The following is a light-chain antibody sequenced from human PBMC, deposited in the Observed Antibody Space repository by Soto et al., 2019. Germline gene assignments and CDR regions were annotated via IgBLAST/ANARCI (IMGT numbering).Light chain of an antibody. CDR1: QSLSSS. CDR2: DAS. Sequence: EIVLTQSPATPSLSPGERATLSCRASQSLSSSLVWYQQKPGQAPSLLIYDASKRAAGIPARFSGSGSGTDFTLTISSLEPEDFAVYYCQQHTDWPLTFGGGTKVDIK. V-gene: IGKV3-11*01. J-gene: IGKJ4*01. CDR3: QQHTDWPLT.